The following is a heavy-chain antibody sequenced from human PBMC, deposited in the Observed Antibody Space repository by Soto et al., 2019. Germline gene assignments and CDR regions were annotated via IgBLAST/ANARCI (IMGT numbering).Heavy chain of an antibody. Sequence: KASETLSLTCAVYGGSFSGYYWSWIRQPPGKGLEWIGEINHSGSTYYNPSLKSRVTISVDRSKNQFSLKLSSVTAADTAVYYCASTQVVVNAFDIWGQGTMVTVSS. V-gene: IGHV4-34*01. J-gene: IGHJ3*02. D-gene: IGHD3-22*01. CDR2: INHSGST. CDR3: ASTQVVVNAFDI. CDR1: GGSFSGYY.